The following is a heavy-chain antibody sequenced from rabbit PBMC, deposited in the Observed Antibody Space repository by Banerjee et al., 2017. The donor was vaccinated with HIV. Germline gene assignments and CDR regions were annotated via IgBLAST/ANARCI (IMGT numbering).Heavy chain of an antibody. V-gene: IGHV1S40*01. Sequence: QSLEESGGDLVKPGASLTLTCTASGFDFISNAMCWVRQAPGKGLEWIACIYSGSSGRPYYASWAKGRFTISKASSTTVTLQMTSLTAADTATYFCARAGISWYIGLWGPGTLVTVS. CDR3: ARAGISWYIGL. D-gene: IGHD8-1*01. CDR2: IYSGSSGRP. J-gene: IGHJ6*01. CDR1: GFDFISNA.